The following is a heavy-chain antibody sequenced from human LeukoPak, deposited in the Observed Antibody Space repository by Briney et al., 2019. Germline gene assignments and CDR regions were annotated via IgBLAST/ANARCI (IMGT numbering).Heavy chain of an antibody. CDR1: GFTFSTYG. CDR2: ATNDGVTK. V-gene: IGHV3-33*01. CDR3: ATGSGYFYGH. J-gene: IGHJ4*02. D-gene: IGHD3-22*01. Sequence: PGRSLRLSCAASGFTFSTYGMHWVRQAPGRGLEWVAVATNDGVTKNYADSVKGRFTISRDNSKNTLYMQMNSLRVEGTAVYYCATGSGYFYGHWGQGTLVTVSS.